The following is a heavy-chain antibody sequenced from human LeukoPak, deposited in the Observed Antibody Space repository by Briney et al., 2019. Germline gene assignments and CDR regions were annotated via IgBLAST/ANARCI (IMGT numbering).Heavy chain of an antibody. CDR3: ARVNGDYFDH. D-gene: IGHD2-8*01. CDR1: GGSISSGGYY. V-gene: IGHV4-31*03. CDR2: IYYSGST. J-gene: IGHJ4*02. Sequence: SQTLSLTCTVSGGSISSGGYYWSWIRQHPGKGLEWIGFIYYSGSTYYNPSLMSRVTISVSTSQNQFSMKLSSVTAADTAVYYCARVNGDYFDHWGQGTLVTVSS.